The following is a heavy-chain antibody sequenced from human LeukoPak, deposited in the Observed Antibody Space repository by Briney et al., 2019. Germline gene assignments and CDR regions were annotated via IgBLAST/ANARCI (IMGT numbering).Heavy chain of an antibody. V-gene: IGHV4-30-2*01. D-gene: IGHD1-1*01. Sequence: SETLSLTCAVSGGSISSGGYSWGWIRQPPGKGLEWIGYIYHSGSTYYNPSLKSRVTISVDRSKNQFSLILNSVTAADTAVYYCAPQLGSRVFGDSWGQGTLVTVSS. CDR3: APQLGSRVFGDS. J-gene: IGHJ4*02. CDR2: IYHSGST. CDR1: GGSISSGGYS.